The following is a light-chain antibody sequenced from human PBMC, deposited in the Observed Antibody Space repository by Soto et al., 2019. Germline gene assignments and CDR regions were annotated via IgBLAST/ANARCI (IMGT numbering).Light chain of an antibody. CDR3: SSFTSSTTYV. CDR2: EVS. CDR1: SSDVGSYNR. V-gene: IGLV2-18*02. J-gene: IGLJ1*01. Sequence: QSALTQPPSVSGSPGQSVAVSCTGTSSDVGSYNRVSWYQQPPGTAPKLIIYEVSNRPSGVRDRFSGSKSGNTASLTISGLQAEDEADYYCSSFTSSTTYVFGTGTQLTVL.